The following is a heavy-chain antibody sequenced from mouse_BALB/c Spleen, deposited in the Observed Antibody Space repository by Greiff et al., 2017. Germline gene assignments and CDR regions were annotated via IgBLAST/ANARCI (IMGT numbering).Heavy chain of an antibody. V-gene: IGHV3-2*02. J-gene: IGHJ2*01. CDR3: ARWGGNYLGY. Sequence: VQLKESGPGLVKPSQSLSLTCTVTGYSITSDYAWNWIRQFPGNKLEWMGYISYSGSTSYNPSLKSRISITRDTSKNQFFLQLNSVTTEDTATYYCARWGGNYLGYWGQGTTLTVSS. CDR1: GYSITSDYA. CDR2: ISYSGST.